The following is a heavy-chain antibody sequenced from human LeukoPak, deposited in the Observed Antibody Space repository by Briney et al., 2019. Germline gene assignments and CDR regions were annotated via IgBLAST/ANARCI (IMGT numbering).Heavy chain of an antibody. V-gene: IGHV3-23*01. CDR2: ISGSGGST. Sequence: GGSLRLSCAASGFTVSSNYMNWVRQAPGKGLEWVSAISGSGGSTYYADSVKGRFTISRDNSKNTLYLQMNSLRAEDTAVYYCAKASSRGYSIWGQGTLVTVSS. D-gene: IGHD5-18*01. CDR3: AKASSRGYSI. J-gene: IGHJ4*02. CDR1: GFTVSSNY.